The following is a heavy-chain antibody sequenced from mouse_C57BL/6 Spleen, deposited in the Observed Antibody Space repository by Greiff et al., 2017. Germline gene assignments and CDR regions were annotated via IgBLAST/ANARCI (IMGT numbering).Heavy chain of an antibody. J-gene: IGHJ2*01. D-gene: IGHD1-1*01. Sequence: VKLMESGPELVKPGASVKISCKASGYSFTSYYIHWVKQRPGQGLEWVGWIYPGSGNTKYNEKFKGKATLTADTSSSTAYMQLSSLTSEDSAVYYCARNPGSVLGGSSYFDYWGQGTTLTVSS. CDR1: GYSFTSYY. CDR2: IYPGSGNT. V-gene: IGHV1-66*01. CDR3: ARNPGSVLGGSSYFDY.